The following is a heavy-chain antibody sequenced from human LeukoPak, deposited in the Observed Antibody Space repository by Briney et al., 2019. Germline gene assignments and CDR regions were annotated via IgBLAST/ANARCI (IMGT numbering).Heavy chain of an antibody. CDR2: ISWNSVSI. CDR1: GITFDDYA. V-gene: IGHV3-9*03. D-gene: IGHD3-22*01. Sequence: GGSLRLSCAASGITFDDYAMHWVRQAPGKGLEWVAGISWNSVSIGYADSVKGRFTISRDNAKNSLHLQMNSLRTEDMAFYYCAKGADSSGYYYFDLWGQGTLVTVSS. CDR3: AKGADSSGYYYFDL. J-gene: IGHJ4*02.